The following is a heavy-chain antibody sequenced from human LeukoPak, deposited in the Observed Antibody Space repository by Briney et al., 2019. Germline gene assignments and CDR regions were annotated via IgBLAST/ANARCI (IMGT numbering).Heavy chain of an antibody. CDR1: GYTFTDYY. J-gene: IGHJ4*02. D-gene: IGHD4-11*01. V-gene: IGHV1-2*02. CDR3: ARGASSYSNTERRKEFDY. Sequence: ASVKVSCKASGYTFTDYYINWVRQAPGQGLEWIGWINPNSGGTNFAQKFQGRVTMTRDTSISAAYMELSRLRSDDTAVYYCARGASSYSNTERRKEFDYWGQGTLDTVSS. CDR2: INPNSGGT.